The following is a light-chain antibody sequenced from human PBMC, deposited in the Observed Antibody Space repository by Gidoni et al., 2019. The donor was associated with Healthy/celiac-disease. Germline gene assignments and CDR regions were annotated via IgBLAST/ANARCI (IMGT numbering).Light chain of an antibody. CDR3: QQRSYWLGPLT. CDR1: QSVSRY. V-gene: IGKV3-11*01. CDR2: DAS. J-gene: IGKJ4*01. Sequence: EIVLTQSPATLPLSPGERATLSCRASQSVSRYLAWYQQKPGQAPRLIIYDASNRATGIPARVSGSGSGTDFTLTISSLEPEDFAVYYCQQRSYWLGPLTFXGXTKVEIK.